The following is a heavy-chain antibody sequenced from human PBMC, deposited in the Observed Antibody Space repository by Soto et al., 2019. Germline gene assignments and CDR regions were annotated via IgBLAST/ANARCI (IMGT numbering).Heavy chain of an antibody. V-gene: IGHV4-59*01. J-gene: IGHJ5*02. CDR2: IYYSGST. CDR3: ARGRYCSGGSCYVYNWFDP. CDR1: GGSISSYY. D-gene: IGHD2-15*01. Sequence: PSETLSLTCTVSGGSISSYYSSWIRQPPGEGLEWIGYIYYSGSTNYNPSLKSRVTISVDTSKNQFSLKLSSVTAADTAVYYCARGRYCSGGSCYVYNWFDPWGQGTLITVSS.